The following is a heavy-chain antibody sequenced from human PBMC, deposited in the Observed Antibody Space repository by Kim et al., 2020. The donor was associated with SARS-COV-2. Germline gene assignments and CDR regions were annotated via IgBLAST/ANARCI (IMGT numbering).Heavy chain of an antibody. J-gene: IGHJ4*02. V-gene: IGHV4-39*01. CDR3: ARHVRGTSIRFLGRFQFDY. CDR1: GGSISSSGYY. Sequence: SETLSLTCAVSGGSISSSGYYWGWIRQPPGKGLEWIGSVYYTGATYYNPSLKSRVTTSVDTSKNQFSLKLSSVTAADTAVYYCARHVRGTSIRFLGRFQFDYWGQGTLVTVSS. D-gene: IGHD3-3*01. CDR2: VYYTGAT.